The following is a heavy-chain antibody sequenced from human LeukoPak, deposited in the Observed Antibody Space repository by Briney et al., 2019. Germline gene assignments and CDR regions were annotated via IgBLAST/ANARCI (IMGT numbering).Heavy chain of an antibody. CDR2: IYYSGST. J-gene: IGHJ3*02. CDR1: GGSISSYY. CDR3: ARYSGSYPHDAFDI. D-gene: IGHD1-26*01. V-gene: IGHV4-59*01. Sequence: SETLSLTCTVSGGSISSYYWSWIRQPPGKGLEWIGYIYYSGSTNYNPSLKSRVTISVDTSKNQFSLKLSSVTAADTAVYYCARYSGSYPHDAFDIWGQGTMVAVSS.